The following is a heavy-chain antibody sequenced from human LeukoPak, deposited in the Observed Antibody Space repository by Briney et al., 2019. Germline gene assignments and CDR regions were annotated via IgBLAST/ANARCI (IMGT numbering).Heavy chain of an antibody. CDR1: GGSIGSGGYY. V-gene: IGHV4-31*03. Sequence: PSQTLSLTCTVSGGSIGSGGYYWSWIRQHPGKGLEWIGYIYYSGSTYYNPSLKSRVTISVDTSKNQFSLKLSSVTAADTAVYYCATKGQDYDFWSGFNYYYYYYMDVWGKGTTVTVSS. J-gene: IGHJ6*03. CDR3: ATKGQDYDFWSGFNYYYYYYMDV. D-gene: IGHD3-3*01. CDR2: IYYSGST.